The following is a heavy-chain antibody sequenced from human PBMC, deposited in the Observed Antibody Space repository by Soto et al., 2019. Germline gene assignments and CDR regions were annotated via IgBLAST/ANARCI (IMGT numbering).Heavy chain of an antibody. J-gene: IGHJ6*02. CDR1: GGSFSGYY. CDR3: ARGRGYCSSTSCYTPYYYYGMDV. V-gene: IGHV4-34*01. D-gene: IGHD2-2*02. CDR2: INHSGST. Sequence: SETLSLTCSVYGGSFSGYYWSWIRQPPGKGLEWIGEINHSGSTNYNPSLKSRVTISVDTSKNQFSLKLSSVTAADTAVYYCARGRGYCSSTSCYTPYYYYGMDVWGQGTTVTVSS.